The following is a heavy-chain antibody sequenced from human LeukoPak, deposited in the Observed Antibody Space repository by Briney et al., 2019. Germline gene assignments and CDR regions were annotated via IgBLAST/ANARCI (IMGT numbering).Heavy chain of an antibody. CDR2: ISSSSSYI. J-gene: IGHJ4*02. CDR1: GFTFSSYS. CDR3: ARDLGIAGSLGLDY. V-gene: IGHV3-21*01. D-gene: IGHD6-13*01. Sequence: GGSLRLSCAASGFTFSSYSMNWVRQAPGKGLEWVSSISSSSSYIYYADSVKGRFTISRDNAKNSLYLQMNSLRAEDTAVYYCARDLGIAGSLGLDYWGQGTLVTVSS.